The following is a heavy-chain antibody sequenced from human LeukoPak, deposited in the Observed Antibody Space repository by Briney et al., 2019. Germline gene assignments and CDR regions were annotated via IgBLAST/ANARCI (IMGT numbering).Heavy chain of an antibody. J-gene: IGHJ3*02. CDR2: IRYDGSNK. D-gene: IGHD2-15*01. CDR3: ARLGYCSGGNCYSGDGNAFDI. CDR1: GFTFSSYG. V-gene: IGHV3-30*02. Sequence: GGSLRLSCAASGFTFSSYGMHWVRQAPGKGLEWVAFIRYDGSNKYYADSVKGRFTISRDNSKNTLYLQMNSLRADDTAVYYCARLGYCSGGNCYSGDGNAFDIWGQGTRVTVSS.